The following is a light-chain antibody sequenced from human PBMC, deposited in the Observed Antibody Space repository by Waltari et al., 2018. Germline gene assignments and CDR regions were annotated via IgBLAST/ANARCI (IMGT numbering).Light chain of an antibody. CDR2: GNS. Sequence: QSVLTQPPSVSGAPGQRVTISCTGSSSNIGAGYDVSWYPQLPGTAPKRLIYGNSNRPSGVPDRFSGSKSSTSASLAITGLQAEDEADYYCQSYDSSLSGSVFGGGTKLTVL. CDR1: SSNIGAGYD. J-gene: IGLJ2*01. V-gene: IGLV1-40*01. CDR3: QSYDSSLSGSV.